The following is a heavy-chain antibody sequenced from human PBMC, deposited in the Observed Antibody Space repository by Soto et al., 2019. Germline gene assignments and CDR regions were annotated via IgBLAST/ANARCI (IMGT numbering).Heavy chain of an antibody. J-gene: IGHJ6*03. CDR1: GGSISSYY. CDR2: IYYSGST. D-gene: IGHD4-17*01. V-gene: IGHV4-59*01. CDR3: ARDVAGDYYYYMDV. Sequence: SETLSLTCTVSGGSISSYYWSWIRQPPGKGLEWIGYIYYSGSTNYNPSLKSRVTISVDTSKNQFSLKLSSVTAADTAVYYCARDVAGDYYYYMDVWGKGTTVTVSS.